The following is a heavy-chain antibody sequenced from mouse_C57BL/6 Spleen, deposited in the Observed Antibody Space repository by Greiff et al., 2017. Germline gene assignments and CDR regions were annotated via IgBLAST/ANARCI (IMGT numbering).Heavy chain of an antibody. CDR2: ISSGGSYN. CDR3: ARQGSSSAWFAY. CDR1: GFTFSSYG. D-gene: IGHD1-2*01. Sequence: EVKLMESGGDLVKPGGSLKLSCAASGFTFSSYGMSWVRQTPDKRLEWVATISSGGSYNYYPDSVKGRFTISRDNAKNTLYLQMSSLKSEDTAMYYCARQGSSSAWFAYWGQGTLVTVSA. J-gene: IGHJ3*01. V-gene: IGHV5-6*01.